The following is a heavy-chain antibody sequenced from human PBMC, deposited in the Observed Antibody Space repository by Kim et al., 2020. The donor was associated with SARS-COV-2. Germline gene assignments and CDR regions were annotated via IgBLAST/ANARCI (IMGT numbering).Heavy chain of an antibody. V-gene: IGHV7-4-1*02. CDR1: GYTFTSYA. Sequence: ASVKVSCKASGYTFTSYAMYWVRQAPGQGLEWMGWINTNTGNPTYAQGFTGRVVFSLDTSVSTAYLQISSLKAEDTAVYYCARDPRSTLFGVVIPPTVWVYGMDVWGQGPTVTVSS. CDR3: ARDPRSTLFGVVIPPTVWVYGMDV. D-gene: IGHD3-3*01. CDR2: INTNTGNP. J-gene: IGHJ6*01.